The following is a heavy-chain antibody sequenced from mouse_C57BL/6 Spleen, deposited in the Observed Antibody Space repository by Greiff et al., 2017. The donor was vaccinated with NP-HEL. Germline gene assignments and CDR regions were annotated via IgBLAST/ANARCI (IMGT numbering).Heavy chain of an antibody. CDR1: GYTFTSYW. J-gene: IGHJ2*01. CDR3: ARLYYGSSYTY. D-gene: IGHD1-1*01. Sequence: QVQLQQPGAELVKPGASVKLSCKASGYTFTSYWMQWVKQRPGQGLEWIGEIDPSDSYTNYNQKFKGKATLTVDTSSSTAYMQLSSLTSEDSAVYYCARLYYGSSYTYWGQGTTLTVSS. V-gene: IGHV1-50*01. CDR2: IDPSDSYT.